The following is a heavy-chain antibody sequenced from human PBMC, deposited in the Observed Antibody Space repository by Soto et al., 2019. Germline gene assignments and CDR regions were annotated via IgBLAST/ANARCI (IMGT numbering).Heavy chain of an antibody. CDR3: ARDETYRYCSGGSCYYYYGMDV. CDR1: GFTFSSYS. V-gene: IGHV3-21*01. J-gene: IGHJ6*02. D-gene: IGHD2-15*01. Sequence: GGSLRLSCAASGFTFSSYSMNWVRQAPGKGLEWVSSISSSSSYIYYADSVKGRFTISRDNAKNSLYLQMNSLRAEDTAVYYCARDETYRYCSGGSCYYYYGMDVWGQGTTVTVSS. CDR2: ISSSSSYI.